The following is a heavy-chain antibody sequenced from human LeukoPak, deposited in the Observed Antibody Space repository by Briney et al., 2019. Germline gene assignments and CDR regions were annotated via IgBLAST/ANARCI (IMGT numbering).Heavy chain of an antibody. CDR3: ARAIRHQLLSDY. J-gene: IGHJ4*02. CDR1: GYTFSNYD. Sequence: ASVKVSCKTSGYTFSNYDINWVRHATGQGPEWMGWMNPDSGNTGYTLQFQGRVTMTRDTSISTAYMELSSLRSDDTAVYYCARAIRHQLLSDYWGQGTLVTVSS. V-gene: IGHV1-8*01. D-gene: IGHD2-2*01. CDR2: MNPDSGNT.